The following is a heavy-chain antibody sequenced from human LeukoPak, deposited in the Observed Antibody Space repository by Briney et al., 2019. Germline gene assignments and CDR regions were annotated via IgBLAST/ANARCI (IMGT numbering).Heavy chain of an antibody. D-gene: IGHD2-21*02. CDR3: AQVTGGPWYFHL. Sequence: GGSLRLSCAASGFNLSYYGMTWVRLAPGKRLEWVSFISGNYNTHYADSVKGRFTISRDNSRNTVYLQVNSLGAEDTAAYYCAQVTGGPWYFHLWGRGTLVTVSS. J-gene: IGHJ2*01. CDR1: GFNLSYYG. CDR2: ISGNYNT. V-gene: IGHV3-23*01.